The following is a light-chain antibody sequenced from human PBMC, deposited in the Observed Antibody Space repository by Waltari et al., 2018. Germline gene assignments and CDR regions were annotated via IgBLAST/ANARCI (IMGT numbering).Light chain of an antibody. CDR2: DVT. CDR1: SSDVGSYNY. CDR3: SSYTSSSTWV. J-gene: IGLJ3*02. V-gene: IGLV2-14*01. Sequence: QSALTQPASVSGSPGQSITISCTGTSSDVGSYNYVSWYQQHPGKAPKLMIYDVTKRPPGVSNRFSGSKSGNTASLTISGLQAEDEADYYCSSYTSSSTWVFGGGTKLTVL.